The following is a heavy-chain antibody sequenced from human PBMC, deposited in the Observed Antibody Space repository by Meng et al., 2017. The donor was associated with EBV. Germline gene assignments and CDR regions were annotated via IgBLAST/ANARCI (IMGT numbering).Heavy chain of an antibody. V-gene: IGHV1-8*01. CDR2: MNPNRGNT. CDR1: GYTFPMYD. Sequence: QGRLLAPGVVVEQPRASVKGSCKASGYTFPMYDINWVRQAPGHGLELMGWMNPNRGNTGYAQKFQGRVTMTRNTSISTAYMELSSLRSEDKALYYCARGPYYYDSSGYYYGEFDPWGQGTLVTVSS. D-gene: IGHD3-22*01. CDR3: ARGPYYYDSSGYYYGEFDP. J-gene: IGHJ5*02.